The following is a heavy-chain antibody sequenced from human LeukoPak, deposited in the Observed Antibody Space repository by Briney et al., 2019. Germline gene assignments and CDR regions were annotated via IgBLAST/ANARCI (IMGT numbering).Heavy chain of an antibody. CDR3: ARYGSGSYAAPGDWFDP. D-gene: IGHD3-10*01. CDR2: INPSGGST. CDR1: GYTFTSYY. Sequence: ASVKVSCKASGYTFTSYYMHWVRQAPGQGLEWMGIINPSGGSTSYAQKFQGRVTMTRDTSTSTVYMELSSLRSEDTAVYYCARYGSGSYAAPGDWFDPWGQGTLVTVSS. J-gene: IGHJ5*02. V-gene: IGHV1-46*01.